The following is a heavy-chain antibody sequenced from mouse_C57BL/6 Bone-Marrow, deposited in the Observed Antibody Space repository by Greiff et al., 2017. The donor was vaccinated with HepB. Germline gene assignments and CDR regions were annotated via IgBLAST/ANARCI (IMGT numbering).Heavy chain of an antibody. J-gene: IGHJ4*01. D-gene: IGHD1-1*01. V-gene: IGHV1-63*01. CDR1: GYTFTNYW. CDR2: IYPGGGYT. CDR3: ARGSTVVENYYAMGY. Sequence: QVQLQQSGAELVRPGTSVKMSCKASGYTFTNYWIGWAKQRPGHGLEWIGDIYPGGGYTNYNEKFKGKATLTADKSSSTAYMQFSSLTSEDSAIYYCARGSTVVENYYAMGYWGQGTSVTVSS.